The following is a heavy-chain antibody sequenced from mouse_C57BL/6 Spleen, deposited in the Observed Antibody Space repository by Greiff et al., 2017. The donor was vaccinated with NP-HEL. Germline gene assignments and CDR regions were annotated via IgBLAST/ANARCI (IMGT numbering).Heavy chain of an antibody. V-gene: IGHV14-4*01. CDR2: IDPENGDT. CDR1: GFNIKDDY. CDR3: TPYSNYPAWFAY. D-gene: IGHD2-5*01. J-gene: IGHJ3*01. Sequence: VQLQQSGAELVRPGASVKLSCTASGFNIKDDYMHWVKQRPGQGLEWIGWIDPENGDTEYASKFQGKATITADTSSNTAYLQLSSLTSEDTAVYYCTPYSNYPAWFAYWGQGTLVTVSA.